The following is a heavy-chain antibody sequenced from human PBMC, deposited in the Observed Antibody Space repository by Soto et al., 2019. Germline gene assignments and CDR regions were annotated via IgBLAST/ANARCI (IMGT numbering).Heavy chain of an antibody. CDR3: ARGLHCSGGSCYSPLFWFDP. CDR1: GGSISSYY. V-gene: IGHV4-59*08. J-gene: IGHJ5*02. Sequence: QVQLQESGPGLVKPSETLSLTCTVSGGSISSYYWSWIRQPPGKGLEWIGYIYYSGSTNYNPSLKSRVTISVDTSKNQFSLKLSSVTAADTAVYYCARGLHCSGGSCYSPLFWFDPWGQGTLVTVSS. CDR2: IYYSGST. D-gene: IGHD2-15*01.